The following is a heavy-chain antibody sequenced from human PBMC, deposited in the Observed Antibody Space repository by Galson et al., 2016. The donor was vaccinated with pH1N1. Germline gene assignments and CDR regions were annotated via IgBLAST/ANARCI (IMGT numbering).Heavy chain of an antibody. Sequence: SVKVSCKASAYIFTFYYMHWVRQAPGQGLEWMGIIDPSDGTTTYSQKFQGRIILTRDTSTNSVHMELTTLRPDDSATYFCARRYYFDYWGQGTLVTVSS. CDR3: ARRYYFDY. V-gene: IGHV1-46*01. CDR1: AYIFTFYY. J-gene: IGHJ4*02. CDR2: IDPSDGTT.